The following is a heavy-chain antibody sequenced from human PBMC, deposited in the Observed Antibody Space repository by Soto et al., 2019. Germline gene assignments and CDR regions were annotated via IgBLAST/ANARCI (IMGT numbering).Heavy chain of an antibody. D-gene: IGHD6-13*01. CDR3: ARDGPSIAAAGTYSTQENHYYYYYGMDV. CDR2: IWYDGSNK. CDR1: GFTFSSYG. V-gene: IGHV3-33*01. J-gene: IGHJ6*02. Sequence: PGGSLRLSCAASGFTFSSYGMHWVRQAPGKGLEWVAVIWYDGSNKYYADSVKGRFTISRDNSKNTLYLQMNSLRAEDTAVYYCARDGPSIAAAGTYSTQENHYYYYYGMDVWGQGTTVTVSS.